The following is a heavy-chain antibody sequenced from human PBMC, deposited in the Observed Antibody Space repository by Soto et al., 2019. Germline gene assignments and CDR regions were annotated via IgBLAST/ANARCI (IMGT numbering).Heavy chain of an antibody. CDR2: IYHSGST. CDR3: ARVARQENYGSYYFDY. Sequence: QVQLQESGPGLVKPSGTLSLTCAVSGGSISSSNWWSWVRQPPGKGLEWIGEIYHSGSTNYNPSLKSRGTISVDKSKNQFSLKLSSVTAADTAVYYCARVARQENYGSYYFDYWGQGTLVTVSS. V-gene: IGHV4-4*02. CDR1: GGSISSSNW. D-gene: IGHD4-17*01. J-gene: IGHJ4*02.